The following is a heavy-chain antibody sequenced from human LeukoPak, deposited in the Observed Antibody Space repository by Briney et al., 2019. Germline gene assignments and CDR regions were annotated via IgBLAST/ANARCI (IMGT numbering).Heavy chain of an antibody. J-gene: IGHJ4*02. V-gene: IGHV3-30*03. D-gene: IGHD1-1*01. CDR2: ISYDGSNK. CDR3: AREERRSSYFDY. CDR1: GFTFSSYG. Sequence: GGSLRLSCAASGFTFSSYGMHWVRQAPGKGLEWVAVISYDGSNKYYADSVKGRFTISRDNSKNTLYLQMNSLRAEDTAVYYCAREERRSSYFDYWGQGTLVTVSS.